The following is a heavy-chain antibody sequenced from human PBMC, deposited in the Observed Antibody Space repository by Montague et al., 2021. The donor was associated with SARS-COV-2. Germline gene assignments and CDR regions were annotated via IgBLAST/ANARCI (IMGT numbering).Heavy chain of an antibody. CDR2: IYWDDDK. J-gene: IGHJ4*02. D-gene: IGHD3-10*01. CDR3: AHRKGIWCGDSRVD. CDR1: GFSLSTSGVG. Sequence: VKPTQTLTLTCTFSGFSLSTSGVGVGWIRQPPGKALEWLALIYWDDDKRYSPSLKSRLTITKDTSKNQVVLTMTNMDPVDTATYYCAHRKGIWCGDSRVDWGQATLVTVSS. V-gene: IGHV2-5*02.